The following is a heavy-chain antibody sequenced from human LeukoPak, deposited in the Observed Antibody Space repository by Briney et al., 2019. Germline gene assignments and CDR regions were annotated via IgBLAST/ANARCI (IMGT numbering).Heavy chain of an antibody. CDR3: ASQPFGELRADY. D-gene: IGHD3-10*01. CDR1: GASISSGSNY. V-gene: IGHV4-61*01. Sequence: SETLSLTCSVSGASISSGSNYWSWIRQPPGRGLEWIGYIYYSGSTNYNPSLKSRVTISVDTSKNQVSLKLSSVTAADTAVYYCASQPFGELRADYWGQGTLVTVSS. J-gene: IGHJ4*02. CDR2: IYYSGST.